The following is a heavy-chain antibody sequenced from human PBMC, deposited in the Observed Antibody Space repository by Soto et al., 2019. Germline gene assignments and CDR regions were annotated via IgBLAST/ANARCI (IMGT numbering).Heavy chain of an antibody. CDR3: AKVGRAGWGYYDSSGYYRTHGFDI. CDR2: ISGSGGST. D-gene: IGHD3-22*01. CDR1: GFTFSSYA. J-gene: IGHJ3*02. Sequence: LRLSCAASGFTFSSYAMSWVRQAPGKGLEWVSAISGSGGSTYYADSVKGRFTISRDNSKNTLYLQMNSLRAEDTAVYYCAKVGRAGWGYYDSSGYYRTHGFDIWGQGTMVTVSS. V-gene: IGHV3-23*01.